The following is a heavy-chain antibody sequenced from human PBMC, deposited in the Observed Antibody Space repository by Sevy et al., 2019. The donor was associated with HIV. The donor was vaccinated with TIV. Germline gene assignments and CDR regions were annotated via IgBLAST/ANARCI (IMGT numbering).Heavy chain of an antibody. D-gene: IGHD3-22*01. CDR1: GFTFSSYA. V-gene: IGHV3-30*04. Sequence: GGSLRLSCAASGFTFSSYAMHWVRQAPGKGLEWVAVISYDGSNKYYADSVKGRFTISRDNSKNTLYLQMNSLRAEDTAVYYCARLKDDSSGYTFGYWGQGTLVTVSS. CDR2: ISYDGSNK. CDR3: ARLKDDSSGYTFGY. J-gene: IGHJ4*02.